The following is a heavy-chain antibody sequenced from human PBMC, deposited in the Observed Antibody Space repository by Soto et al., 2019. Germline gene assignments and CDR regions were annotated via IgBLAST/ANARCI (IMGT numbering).Heavy chain of an antibody. V-gene: IGHV3-74*01. CDR1: GFTFSNYW. J-gene: IGHJ4*02. CDR3: IRVGAYDN. D-gene: IGHD4-17*01. Sequence: GGSLRLSCEVSGFTFSNYWMHWVRQAPGKGLVWVARINSDGSSTSYADSVKGRFTISRDNAKNTLYLQMNSLRAEDTALYRCIRVGAYDNWGQGTLVTVSS. CDR2: INSDGSST.